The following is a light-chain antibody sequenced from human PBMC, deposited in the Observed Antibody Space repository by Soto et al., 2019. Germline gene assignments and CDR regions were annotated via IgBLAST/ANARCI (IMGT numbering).Light chain of an antibody. CDR3: CSYAGSSTFVYV. CDR2: EVS. V-gene: IGLV2-23*02. J-gene: IGLJ1*01. Sequence: QSVLTQPASVSGSPGQSITISCTGTSSDVGSYNLVSWYQQHPGKAPKLMIYEVSKRPSGVSNRFSGSKSGNTASLTISLLQAEDEADYYCCSYAGSSTFVYVFGTGTKVTVL. CDR1: SSDVGSYNL.